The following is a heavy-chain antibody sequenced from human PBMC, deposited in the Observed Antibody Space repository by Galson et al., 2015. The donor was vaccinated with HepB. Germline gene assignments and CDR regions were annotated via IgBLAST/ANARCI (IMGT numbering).Heavy chain of an antibody. Sequence: SLRLSCAASGFTFNNYAMTWVRQGPGKGLEWVSGISGSGGSTFYADSVKGRFTISRDNSKNTLYLQMNSLRAEDTAVYFCAKAVPGWSGSYIFKYWGQGTLVTVSS. J-gene: IGHJ4*02. D-gene: IGHD3-10*01. CDR2: ISGSGGST. CDR1: GFTFNNYA. V-gene: IGHV3-23*01. CDR3: AKAVPGWSGSYIFKY.